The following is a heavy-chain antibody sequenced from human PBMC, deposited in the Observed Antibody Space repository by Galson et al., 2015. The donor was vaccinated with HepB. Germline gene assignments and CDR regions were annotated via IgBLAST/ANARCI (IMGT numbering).Heavy chain of an antibody. J-gene: IGHJ5*02. CDR3: ARDLAVTLNWFDP. V-gene: IGHV1-69*01. Sequence: SCKASGGTFSGYAISWVRQAPGQGLEWMGGIIPIFGTANYAQKFQGRVTITADESTSTAYMELSSLRSEDTAVYYCARDLAVTLNWFDPWGQGTLVTVSS. CDR1: GGTFSGYA. D-gene: IGHD6-19*01. CDR2: IIPIFGTA.